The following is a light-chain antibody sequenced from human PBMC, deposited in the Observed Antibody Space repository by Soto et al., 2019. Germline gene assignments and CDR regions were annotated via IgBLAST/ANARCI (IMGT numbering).Light chain of an antibody. CDR3: QQYNNWPYT. CDR1: QSVSSY. CDR2: DAS. J-gene: IGKJ5*01. V-gene: IGKV3-15*01. Sequence: EIVLTQSPATLSLSPGERATLSCRASQSVSSYFAWYQQKPGQAPRLLIYDASTRATGIPASFSGSGSGTEFTLTIRSLQSEDSAVYYCQQYNNWPYTFGQGTRLEIK.